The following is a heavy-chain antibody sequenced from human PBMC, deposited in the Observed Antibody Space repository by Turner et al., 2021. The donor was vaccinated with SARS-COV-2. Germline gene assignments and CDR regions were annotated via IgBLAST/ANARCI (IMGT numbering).Heavy chain of an antibody. CDR1: GYTLTELS. V-gene: IGHV1-24*01. J-gene: IGHJ5*02. D-gene: IGHD2-2*01. CDR3: ATGYQLRVNWFDP. Sequence: QVQLVQSGAEGKKPGASVKVSCKISGYTLTELSMYWVRQAPGKGLEWMGGFDPEDGETIYAKNFQGRVTMTEDTSTDTAYMELSSLRSEDTAVYFCATGYQLRVNWFDPWGQGTLVTVSS. CDR2: FDPEDGET.